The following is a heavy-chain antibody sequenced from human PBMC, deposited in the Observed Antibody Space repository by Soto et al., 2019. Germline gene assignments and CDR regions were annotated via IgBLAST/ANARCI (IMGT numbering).Heavy chain of an antibody. Sequence: QVQLQQSGPGLVKPSQTLSLICAISGDSVSSDSATWNWIRQSPSRGLEWLGRTYYRSKWYKDYAVSVKSRIAITPDTSTNQLSLQLNSVTPEDTAVDFCARDSSGWHWYFDLWGRGTLVTVSS. V-gene: IGHV6-1*01. J-gene: IGHJ2*01. D-gene: IGHD6-19*01. CDR3: ARDSSGWHWYFDL. CDR1: GDSVSSDSAT. CDR2: TYYRSKWYK.